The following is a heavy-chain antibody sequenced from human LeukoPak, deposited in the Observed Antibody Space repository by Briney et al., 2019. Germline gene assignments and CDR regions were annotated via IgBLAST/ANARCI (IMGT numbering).Heavy chain of an antibody. V-gene: IGHV3-30*04. CDR1: RFTFSSYA. J-gene: IGHJ3*02. CDR2: ISYDGSNK. CDR3: ARDRDTAMEIDAFDI. D-gene: IGHD5-18*01. Sequence: GESLKISCAASRFTFSSYAMHWVRQAPGKGLEWVAVISYDGSNKYYADSVKGRFTISRDNSKNTLYLQMNSLRAEDTAVYYCARDRDTAMEIDAFDIWGQGTMVTVSS.